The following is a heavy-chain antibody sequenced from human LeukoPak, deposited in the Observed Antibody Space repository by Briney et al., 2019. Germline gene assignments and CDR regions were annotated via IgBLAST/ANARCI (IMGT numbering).Heavy chain of an antibody. Sequence: PGGSLRLSCAASGFTFSNYWMHWVRHAPGKGLVWVSRISTDGSSTTYADSVKGRFTISRDNAKNTLYLEMNSLRAEDTAVYYCARDRYCTTTRCSDYWGQGTLVTVSS. V-gene: IGHV3-74*03. J-gene: IGHJ4*02. CDR1: GFTFSNYW. CDR2: ISTDGSST. D-gene: IGHD2-2*01. CDR3: ARDRYCTTTRCSDY.